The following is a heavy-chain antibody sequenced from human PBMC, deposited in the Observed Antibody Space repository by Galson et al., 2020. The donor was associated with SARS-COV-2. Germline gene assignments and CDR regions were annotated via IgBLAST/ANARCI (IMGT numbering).Heavy chain of an antibody. D-gene: IGHD2-2*02. CDR2: ISGDGGST. Sequence: GESLKISCAASGFTFDDYAMHWVRQAPGKGLEWVSLISGDGGSTYYADSVKGRFTISRDNSKNSLYLQMNSLRTEDTALYYCAKVERYCSSTSCYRWVYFDYWGQGTLVTVSS. CDR1: GFTFDDYA. V-gene: IGHV3-43*02. J-gene: IGHJ4*02. CDR3: AKVERYCSSTSCYRWVYFDY.